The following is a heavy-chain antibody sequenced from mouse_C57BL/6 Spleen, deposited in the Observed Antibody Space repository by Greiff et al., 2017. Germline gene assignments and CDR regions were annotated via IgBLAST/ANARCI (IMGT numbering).Heavy chain of an antibody. J-gene: IGHJ4*01. D-gene: IGHD1-1*01. Sequence: VKLQESGAELVKPGASVKLSCKASGYTFTEYTIHWVKQRSGQGLEWIGWFYPGSGSIKYNEKFKDKATLTADKSSSTVYMELSRLTSEDSAVYFCARHVPYGSNHDYYAMDYWGQGTSVTVSS. CDR1: GYTFTEYT. V-gene: IGHV1-62-2*01. CDR3: ARHVPYGSNHDYYAMDY. CDR2: FYPGSGSI.